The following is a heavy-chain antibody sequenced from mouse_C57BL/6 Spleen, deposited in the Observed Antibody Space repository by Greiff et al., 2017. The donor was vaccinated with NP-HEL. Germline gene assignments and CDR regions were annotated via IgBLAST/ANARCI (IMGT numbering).Heavy chain of an antibody. V-gene: IGHV1-26*01. Sequence: VQLQQSGPELVKPGASVKISCKASGYTFTDYYMNWVKQSHGKSLEWIGDINPNNGGTSYNQKFKGKATLTVDKSSSTAYMELRSLTSEESAVYYCARRGIYYELYGGQGTTRTVSS. CDR1: GYTFTDYY. D-gene: IGHD2-4*01. J-gene: IGHJ2*01. CDR3: ARRGIYYELY. CDR2: INPNNGGT.